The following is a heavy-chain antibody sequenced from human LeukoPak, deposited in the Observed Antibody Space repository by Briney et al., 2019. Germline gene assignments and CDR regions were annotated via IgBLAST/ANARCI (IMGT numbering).Heavy chain of an antibody. CDR1: GFTFSSYA. V-gene: IGHV3-23*01. Sequence: GGSLRLSCVASGFTFSSYAISWVRQAPARGLEWVSSLRGDGETFYAESVKGRFTLSRDDSRNMVFLHLNNLRVEDTALYYCAKASWVSSADAVLWGQGTVVTVS. CDR2: LRGDGET. CDR3: AKASWVSSADAVL. D-gene: IGHD3-10*01. J-gene: IGHJ4*02.